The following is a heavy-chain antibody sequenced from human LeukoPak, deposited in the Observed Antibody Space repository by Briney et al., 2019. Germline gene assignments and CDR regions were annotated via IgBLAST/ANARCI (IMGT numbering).Heavy chain of an antibody. Sequence: GASVKVSCKASGYTFTNYGISWVRQAPGQGLEWMGRIIPILGIANYAQKFQGRVTITADKSTSTAYMELSSLRSEDTAVYYCARETYCGGDCYSELWFDPWGQGTLVTVSS. J-gene: IGHJ5*02. CDR2: IIPILGIA. CDR3: ARETYCGGDCYSELWFDP. CDR1: GYTFTNYG. V-gene: IGHV1-69*04. D-gene: IGHD2-21*02.